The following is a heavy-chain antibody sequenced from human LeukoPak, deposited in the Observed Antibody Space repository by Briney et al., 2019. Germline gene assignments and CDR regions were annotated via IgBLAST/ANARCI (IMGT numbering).Heavy chain of an antibody. CDR1: GFILSDYN. D-gene: IGHD2/OR15-2a*01. CDR3: ARDLSATARAYDY. Sequence: GGSLRLSCAASGFILSDYNMNWVRQAPGKGLEWVSFIAISGTYITYADSVKGRFTISRDNAKNSLYLQMNSLRAEDTAVYYCARDLSATARAYDYWGQGTLVTVSS. CDR2: IAISGTYI. V-gene: IGHV3-21*01. J-gene: IGHJ4*02.